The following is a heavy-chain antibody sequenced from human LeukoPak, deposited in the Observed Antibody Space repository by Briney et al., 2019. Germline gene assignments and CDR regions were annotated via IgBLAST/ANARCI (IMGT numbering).Heavy chain of an antibody. CDR3: ARDLQLWTTRDTRGGAQVGY. V-gene: IGHV3-53*01. D-gene: IGHD5-18*01. Sequence: GGSLRLSCVVSGFTVSGDYISWFRQAPGKGLEWVSVLYYGVSTFYKDSVKGRFTTSGDNFNNTVYLQMNSLRAEDTAVYYCARDLQLWTTRDTRGGAQVGYWGQGTLVTVSS. CDR1: GFTVSGDY. J-gene: IGHJ4*02. CDR2: LYYGVST.